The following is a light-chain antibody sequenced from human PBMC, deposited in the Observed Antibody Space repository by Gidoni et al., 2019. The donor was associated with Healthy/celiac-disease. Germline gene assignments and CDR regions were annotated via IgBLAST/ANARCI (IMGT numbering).Light chain of an antibody. CDR2: WAS. J-gene: IGKJ2*01. Sequence: DIVMTQSPDSLAGSLGERATINCKSSQSVLYSSNNKKYLAWYQQKPGQPPKLLIYWASTRECGVPDRFSGSGSGTDFTLTISSRQAEDVAVYYCQQYYSTPSFGQGTKLEIK. CDR1: QSVLYSSNNKKY. V-gene: IGKV4-1*01. CDR3: QQYYSTPS.